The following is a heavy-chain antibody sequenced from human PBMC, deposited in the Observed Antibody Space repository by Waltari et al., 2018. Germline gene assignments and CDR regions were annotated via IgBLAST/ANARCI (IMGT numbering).Heavy chain of an antibody. Sequence: QLQLQESGSGLVKPSQTLSLTCAVSGGSISSGGYSWSWIRQPPGKGLEWIGHLDHSGTTYYNPSLKIRGTISVDRSKNQFSLKLSSVTAADTAVYYCARGFVYYDSSGYAFDIWGQGTMVTVSS. CDR2: LDHSGTT. J-gene: IGHJ3*02. V-gene: IGHV4-30-2*01. CDR3: ARGFVYYDSSGYAFDI. D-gene: IGHD3-22*01. CDR1: GGSISSGGYS.